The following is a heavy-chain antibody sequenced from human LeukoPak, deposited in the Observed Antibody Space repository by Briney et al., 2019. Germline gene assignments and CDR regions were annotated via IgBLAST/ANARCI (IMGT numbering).Heavy chain of an antibody. CDR1: GFTFSSYA. CDR2: ISGSGGST. V-gene: IGHV3-23*01. CDR3: AKKPPYCSSTSCYYFDY. D-gene: IGHD2-2*01. J-gene: IGHJ4*02. Sequence: PGGSLRLSCAASGFTFSSYAMSWVRQAPGKGLEWVSAISGSGGSTYYADSVKGRFTISRDNSKNTLYLQMNSLRAEDTAVYYCAKKPPYCSSTSCYYFDYWGQGTLVTASS.